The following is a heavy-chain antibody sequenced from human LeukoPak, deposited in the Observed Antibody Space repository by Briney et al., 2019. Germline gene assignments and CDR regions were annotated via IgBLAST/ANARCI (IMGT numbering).Heavy chain of an antibody. D-gene: IGHD1-20*01. CDR3: ARAANNSDAFDV. CDR1: GFTFISYN. CDR2: IHSSTIYK. J-gene: IGHJ3*01. V-gene: IGHV3-21*01. Sequence: PGGSLRLSCAASGFTFISYNMQWVRQPPGKGLEWVSCIHSSTIYKYFADSLKGRFIISRDNTKNSLYLQMNGLRAEDTAVYYCARAANNSDAFDVWGQGTMVTVSS.